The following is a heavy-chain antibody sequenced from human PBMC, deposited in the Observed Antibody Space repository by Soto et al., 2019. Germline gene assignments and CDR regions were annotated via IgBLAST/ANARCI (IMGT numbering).Heavy chain of an antibody. Sequence: ASVKVSCKASGYTFTSYAMHWVRQAPGQRLEWMGWINPNSGGTNYAQKFQGRVTMTRDTSISTAYMELSRLRSDDTAVYYCARVPYYDILTGYYSYFDYWGQGTLVTVSS. V-gene: IGHV1-2*02. CDR3: ARVPYYDILTGYYSYFDY. J-gene: IGHJ4*02. CDR1: GYTFTSYA. D-gene: IGHD3-9*01. CDR2: INPNSGGT.